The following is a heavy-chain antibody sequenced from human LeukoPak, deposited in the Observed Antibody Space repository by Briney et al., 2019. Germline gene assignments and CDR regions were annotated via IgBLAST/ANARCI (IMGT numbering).Heavy chain of an antibody. CDR2: IYTSGST. J-gene: IGHJ4*02. CDR1: GGSVSSYY. CDR3: ARSYSSGWYYFDC. Sequence: PSETLSLTCTGSGGSVSSYYWSWIRQPAGKGLEWIGRIYTSGSTNYNPSLKSRVTISVDKSKNQFSLKLSSVTAADTAVYYCARSYSSGWYYFDCWGQGTLVTVSS. V-gene: IGHV4-4*07. D-gene: IGHD6-19*01.